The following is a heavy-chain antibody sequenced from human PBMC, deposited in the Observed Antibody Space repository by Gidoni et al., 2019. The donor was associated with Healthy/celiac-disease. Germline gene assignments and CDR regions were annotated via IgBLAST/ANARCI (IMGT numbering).Heavy chain of an antibody. CDR1: GFPFSSYA. CDR3: AKDKEVPITMIVVAPDAFDI. Sequence: EVQLLESGGGLVQPGGSLRLSCAASGFPFSSYAMSWVRQAPGKGLEWVSAISGSGGSTYYADSVKGRFTISRDNSKNTLYLQMNSLRAEDTAVYYCAKDKEVPITMIVVAPDAFDIWGQGTMVTVSS. J-gene: IGHJ3*02. V-gene: IGHV3-23*01. D-gene: IGHD3-22*01. CDR2: ISGSGGST.